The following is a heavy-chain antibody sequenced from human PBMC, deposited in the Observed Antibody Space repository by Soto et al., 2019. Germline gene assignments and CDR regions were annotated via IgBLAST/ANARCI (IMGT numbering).Heavy chain of an antibody. J-gene: IGHJ6*03. V-gene: IGHV5-51*01. Sequence: PGESLKISCKGSGYSFTSYWIGWVRQMPGKGLEWMGIIYPGDSDTRYSPSFQGQVTISADKSISTAYLQWSSLKASDTAMYYCARLGYDFWSGYQKNYYYYYMDVWGKGTTVTAP. D-gene: IGHD3-3*01. CDR1: GYSFTSYW. CDR3: ARLGYDFWSGYQKNYYYYYMDV. CDR2: IYPGDSDT.